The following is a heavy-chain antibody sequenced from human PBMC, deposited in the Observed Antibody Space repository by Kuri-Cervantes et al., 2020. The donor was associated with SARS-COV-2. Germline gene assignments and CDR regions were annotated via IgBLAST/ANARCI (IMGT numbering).Heavy chain of an antibody. CDR2: IYPGDSDT. V-gene: IGHV5-51*01. J-gene: IGHJ3*02. Sequence: GGSLRLSCKGSGYSFTSYWISWVRQMPGKGLEWMGIIYPGDSDTRYSPSFQGQVTISADKSISTAYLQWSSLKASDTAMYYCAMSLYLHGSGYYYDAFDIWGQGTMVTVSS. D-gene: IGHD3-22*01. CDR1: GYSFTSYW. CDR3: AMSLYLHGSGYYYDAFDI.